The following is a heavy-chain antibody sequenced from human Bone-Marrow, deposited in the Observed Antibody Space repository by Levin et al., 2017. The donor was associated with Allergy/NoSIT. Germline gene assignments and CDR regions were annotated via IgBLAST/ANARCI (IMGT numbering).Heavy chain of an antibody. V-gene: IGHV3-74*01. D-gene: IGHD3-10*01. Sequence: GESLKISCTTSGFTFSSYWLHWVRHAPGKGLLWVSGMNSDGSFTNYADSVKGRFTISRDSAKNTLYLQMNSLRAEDTALYYCARLSSAGGSTDYWGQGTLVTVSS. CDR1: GFTFSSYW. J-gene: IGHJ4*02. CDR2: MNSDGSFT. CDR3: ARLSSAGGSTDY.